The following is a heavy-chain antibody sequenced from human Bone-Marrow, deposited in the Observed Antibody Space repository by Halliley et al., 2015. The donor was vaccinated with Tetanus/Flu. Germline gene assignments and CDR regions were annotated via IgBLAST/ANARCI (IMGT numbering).Heavy chain of an antibody. CDR1: DGSISSYY. J-gene: IGHJ6*02. CDR2: IYYDGKT. CDR3: ARTVKGVITVYHYFASDV. Sequence: LRLSCIVSDGSISSYYWSWIRQPPGKGLEWIGYIYYDGKTKYNPALESRVAISIDTSKNQFFLNLKSVSAADTAVYYCARTVKGVITVYHYFASDVWGQGTTVTVSS. D-gene: IGHD3-22*01. V-gene: IGHV4-59*01.